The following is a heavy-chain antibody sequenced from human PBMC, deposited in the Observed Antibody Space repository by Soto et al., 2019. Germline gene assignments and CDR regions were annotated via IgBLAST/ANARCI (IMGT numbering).Heavy chain of an antibody. Sequence: VASVKVSCKASGGTFSSYAISWVRQAPGQGLERMGGIIPIFGTANYAQKFQGRVTITADKSTSTAYMELSSLRSEDTAVYYCARDQYKGGSTVTTSGAFDIWGQGTMVTVSS. V-gene: IGHV1-69*06. CDR2: IIPIFGTA. D-gene: IGHD4-17*01. J-gene: IGHJ3*02. CDR1: GGTFSSYA. CDR3: ARDQYKGGSTVTTSGAFDI.